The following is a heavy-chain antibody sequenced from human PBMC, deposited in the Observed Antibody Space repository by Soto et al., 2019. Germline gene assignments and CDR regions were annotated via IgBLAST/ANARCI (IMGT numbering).Heavy chain of an antibody. CDR1: GDSISSGGYS. CDR3: ARDDFGGQHNWFDP. V-gene: IGHV4-30-2*01. Sequence: TLSLTCAVSGDSISSGGYSWSWIRQPPGKGLEWIGYIFHSGDTYYNPSLKTRVTISLDRSKNQFSLKLNSVTAADTAVYYCARDDFGGQHNWFDPWGQGTLVTVSS. CDR2: IFHSGDT. J-gene: IGHJ5*02. D-gene: IGHD4-17*01.